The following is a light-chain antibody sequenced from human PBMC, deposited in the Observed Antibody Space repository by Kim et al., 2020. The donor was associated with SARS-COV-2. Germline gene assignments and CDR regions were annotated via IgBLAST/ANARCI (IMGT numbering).Light chain of an antibody. CDR3: AAWDDSLNGPV. V-gene: IGLV1-44*01. Sequence: QSVLTQPPSASGTPGQRVTISCSGSSSNIGSNTVNWYQQLPGTAPKLLIYSNNQRPSWVPDRFSGSKSGTSASLAISGLQSEDEADYYCAAWDDSLNGPVFGGGTQLTVL. CDR1: SSNIGSNT. J-gene: IGLJ2*01. CDR2: SNN.